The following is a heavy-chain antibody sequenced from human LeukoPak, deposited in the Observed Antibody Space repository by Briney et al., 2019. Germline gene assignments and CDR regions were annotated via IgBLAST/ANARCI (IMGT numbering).Heavy chain of an antibody. J-gene: IGHJ4*02. CDR1: GFTFSSYG. Sequence: GGSLRLSCAASGFTFSSYGMNWVRQAPGKELEWVSVIWYDGGNKYYADSVKGRFTISRDNSKNTLYLQMNSLRAEDTAVYYCAGDPPGIAAVYYFDYWGKGTLVTVSS. CDR3: AGDPPGIAAVYYFDY. D-gene: IGHD6-13*01. V-gene: IGHV3-33*01. CDR2: IWYDGGNK.